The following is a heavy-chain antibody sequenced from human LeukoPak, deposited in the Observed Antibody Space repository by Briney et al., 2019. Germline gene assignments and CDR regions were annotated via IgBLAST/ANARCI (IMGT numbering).Heavy chain of an antibody. V-gene: IGHV3-11*01. Sequence: GGSLRLSCAASNFVFSDYYMSWVRQAPGKGLQWVSYISSGGDSKYYADSVRGRFTISRDNAKNSLYLQMNSLRADDTAVYYCAREMDGEYGSGTFYDLWGQGNMVTVSS. CDR2: ISSGGDSK. CDR3: AREMDGEYGSGTFYDL. D-gene: IGHD3-10*01. J-gene: IGHJ5*02. CDR1: NFVFSDYY.